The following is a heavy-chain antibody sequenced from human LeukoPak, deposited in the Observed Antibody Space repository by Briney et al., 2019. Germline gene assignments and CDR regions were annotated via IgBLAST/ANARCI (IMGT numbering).Heavy chain of an antibody. J-gene: IGHJ6*02. D-gene: IGHD3-10*01. Sequence: SETLSLTCTVSGGSISGYYWSWIRQAPGKGLEYIGYIYYSGSTYYNPSLKSRVTILVDTSKNQFSLKMSSVTAADTAVYYCARHRFGESLGYYYGMDVWAQGTTVTVSS. V-gene: IGHV4-59*08. CDR2: IYYSGST. CDR3: ARHRFGESLGYYYGMDV. CDR1: GGSISGYY.